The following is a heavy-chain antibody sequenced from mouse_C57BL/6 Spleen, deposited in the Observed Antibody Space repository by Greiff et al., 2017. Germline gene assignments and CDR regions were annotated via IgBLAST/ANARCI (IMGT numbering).Heavy chain of an antibody. V-gene: IGHV1-39*01. D-gene: IGHD1-1*01. Sequence: VQLQQSGPELVKPGASVKISCKASGYSFTDYNMNWVKQSTGQSLEWIGVINPTYGTTSYNQKFKGKATLTVDQSSSTAYMQLNSLTSEDSAVYYCGRTAVVGSLDYWGQGTTLTVSS. J-gene: IGHJ2*01. CDR1: GYSFTDYN. CDR3: GRTAVVGSLDY. CDR2: INPTYGTT.